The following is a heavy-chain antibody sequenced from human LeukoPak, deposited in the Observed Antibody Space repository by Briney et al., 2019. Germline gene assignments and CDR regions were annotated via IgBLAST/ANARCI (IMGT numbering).Heavy chain of an antibody. CDR1: GGSISSGGYS. V-gene: IGHV4-30-2*01. Sequence: SETLSLTCAVSGGSISSGGYSWSWIRQPPGKGLEWIGYIYHSGSTYYNPSLKSRVTISVDGSKNQFSLKLSSVTAADTAVYYCARNGPYSNYEYWGQGTLVTVSS. D-gene: IGHD4-11*01. J-gene: IGHJ4*02. CDR3: ARNGPYSNYEY. CDR2: IYHSGST.